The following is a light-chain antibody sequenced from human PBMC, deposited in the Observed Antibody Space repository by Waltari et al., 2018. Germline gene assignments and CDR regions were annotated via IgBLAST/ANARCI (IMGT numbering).Light chain of an antibody. CDR1: SEHSTNI. CDR3: QSGGHGTWV. Sequence: QLVLTQSPSAPSSPGASSKTTSTRSSEHSTNIIAWHQQQPEKGPRYLMNVNSDGSHNKGVGIPDRFSGSSSGAARYLTSSSLRSEDEADYYCQSGGHGTWVFGGGTRLTVL. CDR2: VNSDGSH. V-gene: IGLV4-69*01. J-gene: IGLJ3*02.